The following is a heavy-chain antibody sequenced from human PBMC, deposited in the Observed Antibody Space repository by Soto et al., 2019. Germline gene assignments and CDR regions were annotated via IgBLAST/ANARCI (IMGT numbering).Heavy chain of an antibody. CDR1: GFAFSSYG. V-gene: IGHV3-30*18. Sequence: GGSLRLSCAASGFAFSSYGMHWVRQAPGKGLEWVAVISYDGSNKYYADSVKGRFTISRDNSKNTLYLQMNSLRAEDTAVYYCAKGYSGDVWSGSYYYYGMDVWGQGTTATVYS. CDR3: AKGYSGDVWSGSYYYYGMDV. J-gene: IGHJ6*02. D-gene: IGHD3-3*01. CDR2: ISYDGSNK.